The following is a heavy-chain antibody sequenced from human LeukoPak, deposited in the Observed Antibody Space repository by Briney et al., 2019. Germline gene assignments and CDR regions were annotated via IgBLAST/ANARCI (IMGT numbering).Heavy chain of an antibody. V-gene: IGHV3-23*01. J-gene: IGHJ4*02. CDR1: GFTFSNHA. CDR2: VTGGGHST. CDR3: AKHLFDGDSVGSYFDY. Sequence: SGGSLRLSCAASGFTFSNHAMIWVRQAPGKGPEWVSSVTGGGHSTYYADSVKGRFTISRDNSNNTLYLQMNSLRAEDTAIYYCAKHLFDGDSVGSYFDYWGQGTLVTVSS. D-gene: IGHD2-21*02.